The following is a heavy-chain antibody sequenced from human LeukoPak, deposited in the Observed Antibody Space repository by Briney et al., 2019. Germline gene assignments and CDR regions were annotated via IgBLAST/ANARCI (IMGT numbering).Heavy chain of an antibody. Sequence: PSETLSLTCAVYGGSFSGYFWSWIRQPPGEGREWIGEINYSGSATYNPSLTSRFTISIETSKNQFSLKLASVTAADTAVYYCAGKTVPTGVDYWGQGTLVTVSS. CDR2: INYSGSA. D-gene: IGHD4-17*01. CDR1: GGSFSGYF. V-gene: IGHV4-34*01. CDR3: AGKTVPTGVDY. J-gene: IGHJ4*02.